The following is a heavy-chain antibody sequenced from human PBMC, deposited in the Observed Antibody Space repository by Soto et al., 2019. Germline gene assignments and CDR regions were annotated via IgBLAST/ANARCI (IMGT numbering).Heavy chain of an antibody. D-gene: IGHD5-18*01. CDR2: ISSSGSTI. Sequence: GGSLRLSCAASGFTFSSYEMNWVRQAPGKGLEWVSYISSSGSTIYYADSVKGRFTISRDNAKNSLYLQMNSLRAEDTAVYYCARDMDTAMVTGYYYYGMDVWGQGTAVTVSS. V-gene: IGHV3-48*03. J-gene: IGHJ6*02. CDR1: GFTFSSYE. CDR3: ARDMDTAMVTGYYYYGMDV.